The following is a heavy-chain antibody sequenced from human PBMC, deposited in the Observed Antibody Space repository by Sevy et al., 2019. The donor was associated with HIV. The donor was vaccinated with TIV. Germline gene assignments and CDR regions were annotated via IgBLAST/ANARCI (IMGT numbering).Heavy chain of an antibody. D-gene: IGHD6-25*01. V-gene: IGHV3-23*01. CDR3: AKGWQRWPSDY. J-gene: IGHJ4*02. CDR1: GFTFNNYD. Sequence: GGSLRLSCTASGFTFNNYDMAWVRQAPGKGLGWVSAISSAGTTACYSNSVRRRFTISRDNSKSTLFLQMNDLRVDDTAVYYCAKGWQRWPSDYWGQGTQVTVSS. CDR2: ISSAGTTA.